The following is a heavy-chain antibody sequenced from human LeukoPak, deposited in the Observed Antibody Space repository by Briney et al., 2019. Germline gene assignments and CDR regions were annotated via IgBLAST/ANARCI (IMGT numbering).Heavy chain of an antibody. Sequence: PGGSLRLSCAASGFTFSSYSMNWVRQAPGKGLEWVSSISSSSSYIYYADSVKGRFTISRDNAKNTLYLQMNSLRAEDTAVYYCAKDRRVIVVVPAASDYWGQGTLVTVSS. CDR1: GFTFSSYS. V-gene: IGHV3-21*04. CDR3: AKDRRVIVVVPAASDY. CDR2: ISSSSSYI. D-gene: IGHD2-2*01. J-gene: IGHJ4*02.